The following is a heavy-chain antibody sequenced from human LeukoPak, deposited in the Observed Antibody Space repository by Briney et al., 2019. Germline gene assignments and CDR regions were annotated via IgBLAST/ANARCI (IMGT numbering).Heavy chain of an antibody. J-gene: IGHJ4*02. CDR1: GFTVSSNY. V-gene: IGHV3-66*02. D-gene: IGHD6-19*01. Sequence: PGGSLRLSCAASGFTVSSNYMSWVRQAPGKGLEGVSVIYSGGSTYYADSVKGRFTISRDNSKNTLYLQMNSLRAEDTAVYYCARDQQWLVGYWGQGTLVTVSS. CDR2: IYSGGST. CDR3: ARDQQWLVGY.